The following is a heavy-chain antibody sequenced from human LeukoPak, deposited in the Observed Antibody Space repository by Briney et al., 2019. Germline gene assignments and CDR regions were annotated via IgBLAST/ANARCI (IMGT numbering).Heavy chain of an antibody. CDR2: ISGSGGGT. D-gene: IGHD2-15*01. J-gene: IGHJ4*02. CDR1: GITLSNYG. CDR3: AKRGVVIRVILVGFHKEAYYFDS. Sequence: GGSLRLSCAVSGITLSNYGMSSVRHAPGKGLEGVADISGSGGGTNYADSVKGRFTISRDNPKNTLYLQMNSLGAADTAVYFCAKRGVVIRVILVGFHKEAYYFDSWGQGALVTVSS. V-gene: IGHV3-23*01.